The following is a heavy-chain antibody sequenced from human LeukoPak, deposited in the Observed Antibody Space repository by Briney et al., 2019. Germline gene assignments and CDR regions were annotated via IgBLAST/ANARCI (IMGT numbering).Heavy chain of an antibody. CDR2: IYTSGNT. V-gene: IGHV4-4*07. CDR1: GGSISSYY. J-gene: IGHJ4*02. CDR3: ARDLTIFGVVIPGDY. Sequence: PSETLSLTCTVCGGSISSYYWSWIRQPAGKGLEWIGRIYTSGNTNYNPSLKSRVTMSVDTSKNQFSLNLSSVTAADTAVYYCARDLTIFGVVIPGDYWGQGTLVTVSS. D-gene: IGHD3-3*01.